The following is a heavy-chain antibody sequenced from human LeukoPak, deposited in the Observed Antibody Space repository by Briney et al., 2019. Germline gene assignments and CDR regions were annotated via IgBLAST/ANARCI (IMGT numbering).Heavy chain of an antibody. D-gene: IGHD1-26*01. Sequence: SETLSLTCIVSAGYISGNYWSWIRQPAGKGLEWIGRMYSSGSTNYNPSLKSRVTMSVDTSNNHFSLRLSSVTAADTAVYYCATSGSFSYWYFDLWGPGTLVSVSS. J-gene: IGHJ2*01. CDR1: AGYISGNY. V-gene: IGHV4-4*07. CDR3: ATSGSFSYWYFDL. CDR2: MYSSGST.